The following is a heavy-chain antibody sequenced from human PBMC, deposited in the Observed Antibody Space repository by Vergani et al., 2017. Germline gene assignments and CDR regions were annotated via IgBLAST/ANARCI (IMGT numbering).Heavy chain of an antibody. CDR2: IIPIFGTA. D-gene: IGHD2-15*01. CDR3: ARAVCSGGSCYSAYDAFDI. CDR1: GGTFSSYA. J-gene: IGHJ3*02. V-gene: IGHV1-69*01. Sequence: QVQLVQSGAEVKKPGSSVKVSCKASGGTFSSYAISWVRQAPGQGLEWMGGIIPIFGTANYAQKFQGRVTITADESTSTAYMELSSLRSEDTAVYYCARAVCSGGSCYSAYDAFDIWGQGTMATVSS.